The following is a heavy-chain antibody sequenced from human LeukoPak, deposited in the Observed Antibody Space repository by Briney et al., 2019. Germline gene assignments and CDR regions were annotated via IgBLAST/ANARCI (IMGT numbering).Heavy chain of an antibody. CDR2: IYPGDSNS. D-gene: IGHD3-22*01. CDR3: ASARAIYDSSGDYSYYFDY. J-gene: IGHJ4*02. V-gene: IGHV5-51*01. CDR1: GDSFTRSW. Sequence: GESLKISCKGSGDSFTRSWIGWVRQMPGKGLEWMAIIYPGDSNSRYSPSFQGQVRISADKSITIAYLQWSSLKASDTAMYYCASARAIYDSSGDYSYYFDYWGQGTLVTVSS.